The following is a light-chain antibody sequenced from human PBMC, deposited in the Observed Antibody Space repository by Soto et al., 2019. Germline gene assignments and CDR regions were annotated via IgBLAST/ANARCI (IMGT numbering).Light chain of an antibody. V-gene: IGLV2-14*01. CDR3: SSYTTSNTRQIV. J-gene: IGLJ1*01. CDR1: SSDVGGYNY. Sequence: QSALTQPASVSGSPGQSITISCTGTSSDVGGYNYVSWYQQHPGKAPKFMIYDVSNRPSGVSNRCSGSKSGNTASLTISVLQAEDEADYYCSSYTTSNTRQIVFGTGTKVTVL. CDR2: DVS.